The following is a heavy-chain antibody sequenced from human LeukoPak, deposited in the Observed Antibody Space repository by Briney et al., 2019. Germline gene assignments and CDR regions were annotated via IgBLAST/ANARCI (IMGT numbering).Heavy chain of an antibody. V-gene: IGHV4-34*01. Sequence: SETLSLTCAVYGETFSGFYWSWIRQPPGKGLEWIGEVNPSGNTNYNPSLKSRVTISADTSKNQFSLKLTSATAAETAIYYCARDRSGDDDFWSGYYTNYFDPRGQGTLVTVSS. CDR3: ARDRSGDDDFWSGYYTNYFDP. CDR2: VNPSGNT. CDR1: GETFSGFY. D-gene: IGHD3-3*01. J-gene: IGHJ5*02.